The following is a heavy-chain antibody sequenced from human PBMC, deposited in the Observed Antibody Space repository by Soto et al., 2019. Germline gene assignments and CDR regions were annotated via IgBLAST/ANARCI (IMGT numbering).Heavy chain of an antibody. Sequence: QVQLQESGPGLVKPSQTLSLTCTVSGGSISSGGYYWSWIRQHPGKGLEWIGYIYYSGSTYYNPSLKSRVTISVDTSKNQCSLKLSSVIAADTAVYYGARGYGDYVWIEGWGQGTLVTVSS. CDR1: GGSISSGGYY. CDR2: IYYSGST. CDR3: ARGYGDYVWIEG. D-gene: IGHD4-17*01. J-gene: IGHJ4*02. V-gene: IGHV4-31*03.